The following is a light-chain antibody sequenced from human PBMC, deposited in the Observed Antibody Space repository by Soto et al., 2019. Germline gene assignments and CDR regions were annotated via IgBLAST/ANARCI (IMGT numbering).Light chain of an antibody. Sequence: DIQMTQSPSSLSASVGDGVTITCRASQSISSYLNWYRQKPGKAPELLIYGAYTLHSGVPSRFSGGGSGTHFTLTISSLQPEDFATYYCQESSSTWTFGQGTTGDIK. CDR1: QSISSY. J-gene: IGKJ1*01. CDR2: GAY. V-gene: IGKV1-39*01. CDR3: QESSSTWT.